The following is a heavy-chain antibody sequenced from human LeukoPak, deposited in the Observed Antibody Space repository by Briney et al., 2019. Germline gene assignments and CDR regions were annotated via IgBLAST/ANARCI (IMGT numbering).Heavy chain of an antibody. V-gene: IGHV1-18*01. Sequence: ASVKVSCKASGYTFTSYGISWVRQAPGQGLEWMGWISAYNGNTNYAQKLQGRVTMTTDTSTSTAYMELRSLRSDDTAVYYCARSGFYTNWHAGNDAFDIWGQGTMVIVSS. CDR3: ARSGFYTNWHAGNDAFDI. J-gene: IGHJ3*02. D-gene: IGHD1-1*01. CDR1: GYTFTSYG. CDR2: ISAYNGNT.